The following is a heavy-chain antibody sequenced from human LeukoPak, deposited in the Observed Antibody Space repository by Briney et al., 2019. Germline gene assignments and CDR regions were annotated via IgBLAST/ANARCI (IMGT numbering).Heavy chain of an antibody. CDR3: ARIPKAVAYRGGFSN. CDR2: ISYNSNAI. J-gene: IGHJ4*02. CDR1: GFSFSDYG. Sequence: GGSLRLSCAASGFSFSDYGMNWVRQAPGKGLEWVSYISYNSNAIYYADSVKGRFTISRDNAKNSLYLQMNSLRDDDTAVFYCARIPKAVAYRGGFSNWGQGILVTVSS. V-gene: IGHV3-48*02. D-gene: IGHD6-19*01.